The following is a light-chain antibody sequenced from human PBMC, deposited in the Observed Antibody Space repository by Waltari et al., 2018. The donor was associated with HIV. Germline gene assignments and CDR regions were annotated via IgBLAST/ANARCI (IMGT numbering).Light chain of an antibody. Sequence: SHDLTQPPSVSVSPGQTATVTCSGHALGSKYTAWYQQKPGPSPVLIIYEDTKRPSGIPDRFSGSKSGNNATLTIRATQAMDEADYYCQAWDSSTRGVFGTGTKVTVL. CDR3: QAWDSSTRGV. CDR1: ALGSKY. J-gene: IGLJ1*01. CDR2: EDT. V-gene: IGLV3-1*01.